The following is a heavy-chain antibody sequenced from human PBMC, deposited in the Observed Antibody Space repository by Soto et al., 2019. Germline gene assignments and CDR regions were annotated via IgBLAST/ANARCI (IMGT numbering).Heavy chain of an antibody. D-gene: IGHD2-2*01. CDR2: IYHSGST. J-gene: IGHJ5*02. Sequence: SETLSLTCAVSGGSISSGGYSWSWIRQPPGKGLEWIGYIYHSGSTYYNPSLKSRVTISVDRSKNQFSLKLSSVTAADTAVYYCARANRHIVVGPAAMGHAWFDPWGQGTLVTVSS. CDR1: GGSISSGGYS. CDR3: ARANRHIVVGPAAMGHAWFDP. V-gene: IGHV4-30-2*01.